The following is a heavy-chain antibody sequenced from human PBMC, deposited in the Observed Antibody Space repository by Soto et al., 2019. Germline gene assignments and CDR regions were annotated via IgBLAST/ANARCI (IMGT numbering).Heavy chain of an antibody. CDR3: XTXXXXXXXYLYGLDI. CDR2: ISYDESNK. V-gene: IGHV3-30*03. CDR1: RFTFSSYG. J-gene: IGHJ6*02. Sequence: QVQLVESGGGVVQPGRSLRLSCAFSRFTFSSYGMHWVRQAPGKGLEWVAFISYDESNKYYADSVKCRFTISRDNSKXXXXXXXXXXXXXXXXXXXXXTXXXXXXXYLYGLDIWGQGTTVTVSS.